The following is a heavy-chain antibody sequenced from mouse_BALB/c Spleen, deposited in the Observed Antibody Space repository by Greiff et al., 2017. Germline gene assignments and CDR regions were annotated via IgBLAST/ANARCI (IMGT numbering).Heavy chain of an antibody. CDR1: GFTFSSYG. V-gene: IGHV5-6*02. CDR2: ISSGGSYT. CDR3: ARQGGYDYDGWFAY. Sequence: DVKLEESGGDLVKPGGSLKLSCAASGFTFSSYGMSWVRQTPDKRLEWVATISSGGSYTYYPDSVKGRFTISRDNAKNTLYLQMSSLKSEDTAMYYCARQGGYDYDGWFAYWGQGTLVTVSA. J-gene: IGHJ3*01. D-gene: IGHD2-4*01.